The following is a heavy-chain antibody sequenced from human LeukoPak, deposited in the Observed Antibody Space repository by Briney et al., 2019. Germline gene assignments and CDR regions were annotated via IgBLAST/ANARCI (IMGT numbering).Heavy chain of an antibody. CDR3: ARDLAGHFGGFYFDY. D-gene: IGHD2-21*01. V-gene: IGHV4-59*12. CDR1: GGSISSYY. CDR2: IYYSGST. J-gene: IGHJ4*02. Sequence: SETLSLTCTVSGGSISSYYWSWIRQPPGKGLEWIGYIYYSGSTNYNPSLKSRVTISLDTSKSHFSLRLSSVTAADTAVYYCARDLAGHFGGFYFDYWGQGTLVTVSS.